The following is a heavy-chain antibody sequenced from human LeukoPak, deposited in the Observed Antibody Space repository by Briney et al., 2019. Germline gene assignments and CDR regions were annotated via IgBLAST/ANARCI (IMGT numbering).Heavy chain of an antibody. J-gene: IGHJ4*02. CDR3: ASWGPQYYDYVWWSYRIDY. CDR1: GGSFSGYY. Sequence: SSETLSLTCAVYGGSFSGYYWSWIRQPPGKGLEWIGEINHSGSTNYNPSLKSRVTISVDTSKNQFSLKLSSVTAADTAVYYCASWGPQYYDYVWWSYRIDYWGQGTLVTVSS. CDR2: INHSGST. V-gene: IGHV4-34*01. D-gene: IGHD3-16*02.